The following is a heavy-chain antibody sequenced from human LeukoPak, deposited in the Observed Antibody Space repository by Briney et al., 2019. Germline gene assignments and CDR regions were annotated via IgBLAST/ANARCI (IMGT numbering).Heavy chain of an antibody. CDR1: GGTFSSYA. CDR2: INPNSGGT. J-gene: IGHJ4*02. CDR3: ARAVDTAMETALGY. V-gene: IGHV1-2*02. Sequence: ASVKVSCKASGGTFSSYAISWVRQAPGQGLEWMGWINPNSGGTNYAQKFQGRVTMTRDTSISTAYMELSRLRSDDTAVYYCARAVDTAMETALGYWGQGTLVTVSS. D-gene: IGHD5-18*01.